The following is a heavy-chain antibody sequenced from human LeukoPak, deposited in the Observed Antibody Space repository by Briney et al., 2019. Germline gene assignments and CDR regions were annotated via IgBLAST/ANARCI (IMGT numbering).Heavy chain of an antibody. CDR1: GYTFTSYG. J-gene: IGHJ3*02. CDR2: MNPNSGNT. V-gene: IGHV1-8*02. Sequence: GASVKVSCKASGYTFTSYGISWVRQAPGQGLEWMGWMNPNSGNTGYAQKFQGRVTMTRNTSISTAYMELSSLRSEDTAVYYCASMLGDDAFDIWGQGTMVTVSS. CDR3: ASMLGDDAFDI. D-gene: IGHD1-26*01.